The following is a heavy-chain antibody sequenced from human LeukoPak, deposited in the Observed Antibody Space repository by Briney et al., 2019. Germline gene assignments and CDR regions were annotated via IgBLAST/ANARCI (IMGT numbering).Heavy chain of an antibody. D-gene: IGHD2-15*01. CDR3: ARGGRKWFRCSGGSCSQASGQFDY. CDR2: INHSGST. V-gene: IGHV4-31*03. Sequence: SQTLSLTCTVSGGSISSGGYYWSWIRQHPGKGLEWIGEINHSGSTNYNPSLKSRVTISVDTSKNQFSLKLSSVTAADTAVYYCARGGRKWFRCSGGSCSQASGQFDYWGQGTLVTVSS. CDR1: GGSISSGGYY. J-gene: IGHJ4*02.